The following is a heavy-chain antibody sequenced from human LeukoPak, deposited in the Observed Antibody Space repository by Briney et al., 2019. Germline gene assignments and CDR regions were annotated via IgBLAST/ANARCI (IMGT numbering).Heavy chain of an antibody. D-gene: IGHD6-19*01. CDR1: GGSISSGSYY. CDR2: IYTSGST. J-gene: IGHJ3*02. Sequence: SQTLSLTCTVSGGSISSGSYYWSWIRQPAGKGLEWIGRIYTSGSTNYNPSLKSRVTISVDTSKNQFSPKLSSVTAADTAVYYCARVTRADSGWYWNAFDIWGQGTMVTVSS. CDR3: ARVTRADSGWYWNAFDI. V-gene: IGHV4-61*02.